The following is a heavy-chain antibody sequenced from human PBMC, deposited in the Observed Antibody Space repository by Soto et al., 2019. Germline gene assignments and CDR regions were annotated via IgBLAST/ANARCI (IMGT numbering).Heavy chain of an antibody. CDR3: AMVDVYVTPSPQDV. D-gene: IGHD3-16*01. J-gene: IGHJ6*02. CDR1: GYSFTRYG. V-gene: IGHV1-18*01. CDR2: INAYNGNT. Sequence: QVQLVQSGAEVKNPGASVKVSCKASGYSFTRYGIGWARQAPGQGLEWMGWINAYNGNTNYAQNLQGRLTLTKDTSTTTAYMELRSLRSNDTAIYYCAMVDVYVTPSPQDVWGQGTTVTVSS.